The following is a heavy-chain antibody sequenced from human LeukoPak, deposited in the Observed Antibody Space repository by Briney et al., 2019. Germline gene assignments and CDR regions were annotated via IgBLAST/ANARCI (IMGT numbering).Heavy chain of an antibody. CDR1: GFTFSRYE. Sequence: GGSLRLSCAASGFTFSRYEMNWVRQAPGKGLEWVSYISSSGTTIYYADSVKGRFTISRDNAKGSVYLQMNSLRAEDTAIYHCASYINWVAGDVWGQGTTVIVSS. D-gene: IGHD1-1*01. J-gene: IGHJ6*02. CDR3: ASYINWVAGDV. CDR2: ISSSGTTI. V-gene: IGHV3-48*03.